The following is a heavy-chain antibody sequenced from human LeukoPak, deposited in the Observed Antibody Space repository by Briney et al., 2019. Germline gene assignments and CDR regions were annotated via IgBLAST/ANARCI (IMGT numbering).Heavy chain of an antibody. CDR3: AREYSSGWPYYYYYMDV. V-gene: IGHV3-20*01. Sequence: WIRQAPGKGLEWVSGINWNGGSTGYADSVKGRFTISRDNAKNSLYLQMNSLRAEDTALYHCAREYSSGWPYYYYYMDVWGKGTTVTISS. CDR2: INWNGGST. J-gene: IGHJ6*03. D-gene: IGHD6-19*01.